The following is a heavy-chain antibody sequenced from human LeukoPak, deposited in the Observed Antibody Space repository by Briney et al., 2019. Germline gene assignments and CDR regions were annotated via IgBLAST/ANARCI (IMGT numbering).Heavy chain of an antibody. Sequence: PSETLSLTCTVSGGSISSYYWSWIRQPPGKGLEWIGYIYYSGSTNYNPSLKSRVTISVDTSRNQFSLKLSSVTAADTAVYYCARERVGAEVWWGQGTLVTVSS. J-gene: IGHJ4*02. V-gene: IGHV4-59*01. CDR1: GGSISSYY. CDR2: IYYSGST. CDR3: ARERVGAEVW. D-gene: IGHD1-26*01.